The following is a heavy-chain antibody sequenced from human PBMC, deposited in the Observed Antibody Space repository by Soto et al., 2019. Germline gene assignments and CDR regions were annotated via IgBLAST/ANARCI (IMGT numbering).Heavy chain of an antibody. CDR1: GFSFSTYA. CDR3: ARPLGLWFGEYHPRPDYYYGMDV. CDR2: ISDRGGDA. V-gene: IGHV3-23*01. D-gene: IGHD3-10*01. J-gene: IGHJ6*02. Sequence: PGGSLRLSCSASGFSFSTYAMSWVRQAPGKGLEWVSSISDRGGDADYADSVKGRFTISRDNSKNTLYLQMNSLRAEDTAVYYCARPLGLWFGEYHPRPDYYYGMDVWGQGTTVTVSS.